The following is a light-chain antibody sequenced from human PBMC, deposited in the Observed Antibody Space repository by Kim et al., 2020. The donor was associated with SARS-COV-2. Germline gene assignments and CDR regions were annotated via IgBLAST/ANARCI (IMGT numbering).Light chain of an antibody. Sequence: SSELTQDPAVSVALGQTVSITCQGDSLRSYYATWYQQKPGQAPILVIYGKNNRPSGIPDRFSGSSSGNTASLTITGTQAGDEADYSCNSRDSTDNVVFAG. J-gene: IGLJ2*01. CDR3: NSRDSTDNVV. V-gene: IGLV3-19*01. CDR1: SLRSYY. CDR2: GKN.